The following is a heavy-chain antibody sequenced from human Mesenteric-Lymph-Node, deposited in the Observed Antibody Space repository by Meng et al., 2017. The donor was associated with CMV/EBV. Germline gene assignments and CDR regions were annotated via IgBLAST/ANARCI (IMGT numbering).Heavy chain of an antibody. D-gene: IGHD3-22*01. Sequence: SVKVSCKASGGTFSSYAISWVRQAPGQGLEWMGGIIPILGIANYAQKFQGRVTITADKSTSTAYMELSSLRSEDTAVYYCAESYYYDSSGNPYYYYYGMDVWGQGTTVTVPS. V-gene: IGHV1-69*10. CDR1: GGTFSSYA. CDR3: AESYYYDSSGNPYYYYYGMDV. J-gene: IGHJ6*02. CDR2: IIPILGIA.